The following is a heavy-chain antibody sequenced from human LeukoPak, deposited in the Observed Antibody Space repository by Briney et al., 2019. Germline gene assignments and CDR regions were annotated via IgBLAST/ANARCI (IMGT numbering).Heavy chain of an antibody. D-gene: IGHD3-16*01. CDR3: ARDWGVAATPGYMDV. CDR1: GGSFSGYY. CDR2: MYHSGST. J-gene: IGHJ6*03. Sequence: SETLSLTCAVYGGSFSGYYWSWIRQPPGKGLEWIGSMYHSGSTYYNPSLKSRVTISVDTSKNQFSLKLSSVTAADTAVYYCARDWGVAATPGYMDVWGKGTTVTVSS. V-gene: IGHV4-34*01.